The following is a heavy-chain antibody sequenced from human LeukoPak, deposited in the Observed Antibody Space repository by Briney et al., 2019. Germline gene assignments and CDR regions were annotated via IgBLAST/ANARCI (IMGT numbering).Heavy chain of an antibody. J-gene: IGHJ4*02. D-gene: IGHD1-1*01. CDR1: GFSFSSYA. Sequence: GGSLRLSCAASGFSFSSYAMSWVREAPARGLERVSSLRGNGDTFYADSVKGRFTLSRDDSRNTVYLQLNNLRVEDTAVYYCAKANWVSNADAVFWGQGTVVTVSS. V-gene: IGHV3-23*01. CDR2: LRGNGDT. CDR3: AKANWVSNADAVF.